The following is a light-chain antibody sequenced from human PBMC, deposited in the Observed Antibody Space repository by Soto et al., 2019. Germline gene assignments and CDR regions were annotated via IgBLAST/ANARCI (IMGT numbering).Light chain of an antibody. CDR3: QQYNNWPLT. CDR2: VAS. Sequence: EILVTQSPATLSASPGEIATLSCRDSQSVRSNLAWYQQKPGQAPRLLIYVASTRATGIPARFSGSGSGTEFTLSIGSLQSEDFAVYYCQQYNNWPLTFGQGTRLEIK. J-gene: IGKJ5*01. CDR1: QSVRSN. V-gene: IGKV3-15*01.